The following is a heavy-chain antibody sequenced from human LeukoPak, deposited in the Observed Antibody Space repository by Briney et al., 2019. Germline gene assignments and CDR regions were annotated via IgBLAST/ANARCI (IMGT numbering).Heavy chain of an antibody. D-gene: IGHD3-16*01. CDR3: ARLERRYYDYVWGSRGPIDF. Sequence: SETLSLTCTVAGGSISSSSYYWVWIRQPPGKGLEWIGSIYYSGSAYYKPSLQSRLTISVDTSTSQFSLKLNSVTAADTALYYCARLERRYYDYVWGSRGPIDFWGQGTLVTVSS. CDR1: GGSISSSSYY. CDR2: IYYSGSA. J-gene: IGHJ4*02. V-gene: IGHV4-39*01.